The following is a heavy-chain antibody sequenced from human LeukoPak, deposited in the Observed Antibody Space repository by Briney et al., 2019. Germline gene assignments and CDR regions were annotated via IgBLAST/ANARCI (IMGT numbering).Heavy chain of an antibody. CDR1: GFIFSSYW. V-gene: IGHV3-7*03. CDR3: ARDSRITMIMGYEDY. Sequence: GGSLRLSCAASGFIFSSYWMSWVRQAPGKGLEWVANIKQDGSEKYYVDSVKGRSTISRDNSKNAVYLQMNSLRAEDTAIYYCARDSRITMIMGYEDYWGQGTLVTVSS. CDR2: IKQDGSEK. J-gene: IGHJ4*02. D-gene: IGHD3-22*01.